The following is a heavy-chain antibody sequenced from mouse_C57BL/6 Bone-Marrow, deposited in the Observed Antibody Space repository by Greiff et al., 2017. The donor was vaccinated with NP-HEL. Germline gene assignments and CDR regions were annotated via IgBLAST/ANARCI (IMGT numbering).Heavy chain of an antibody. Sequence: VQLQQSGPELVKPGASVKISCKASGYSFTGYYMNWVKQSPEKSLEWIGEINPSTGGTTYNQKFKAKATLTVDKSSSTAYMQLKSLTSEDSAVYYCASLIGYFDYWGQGTTLTVSS. CDR3: ASLIGYFDY. J-gene: IGHJ2*01. CDR1: GYSFTGYY. CDR2: INPSTGGT. V-gene: IGHV1-42*01.